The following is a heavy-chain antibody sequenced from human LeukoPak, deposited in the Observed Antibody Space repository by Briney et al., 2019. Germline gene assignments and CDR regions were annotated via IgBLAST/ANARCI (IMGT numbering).Heavy chain of an antibody. CDR2: ISSSTTYI. D-gene: IGHD3-16*01. J-gene: IGHJ3*02. CDR3: ARNLAPGAFDI. V-gene: IGHV3-21*01. CDR1: GFTFSSYS. Sequence: GALRLSCAASGFTFSSYSVNWVRQAPGKGLEWVSSISSSTTYIYYADSVKGRFTISRDDAKNSLYLQMSSLRAENTALYYCARNLAPGAFDIWGQGTMVTVSS.